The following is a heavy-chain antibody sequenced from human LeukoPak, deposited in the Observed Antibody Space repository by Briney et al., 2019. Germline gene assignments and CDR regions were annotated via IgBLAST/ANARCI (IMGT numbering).Heavy chain of an antibody. V-gene: IGHV4-39*07. CDR1: GGSISSSSYY. Sequence: PSETLSLTCTVSGGSISSSSYYWGWIRQPPGKGLEWIGSIYYSGSTYYNPSLKSRVTISVDTSKNQFSLKLSSVTAADTAVYYCARAGIGGASASFDYWGQGTLVTVSS. CDR3: ARAGIGGASASFDY. D-gene: IGHD2-21*01. CDR2: IYYSGST. J-gene: IGHJ4*02.